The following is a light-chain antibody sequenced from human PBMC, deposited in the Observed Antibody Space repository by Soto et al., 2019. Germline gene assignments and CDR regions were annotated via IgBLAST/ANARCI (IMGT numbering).Light chain of an antibody. Sequence: EIVMTQSPATLSVSPWERATLSCRASQSVSTNLAWYQQKPGQAPRLLIYGASTRATGIPARFSGSGSGTEFTLTISSLQSEDFAVYYCQRYDNWPSWTFGQGTKVDIK. CDR2: GAS. J-gene: IGKJ1*01. CDR3: QRYDNWPSWT. CDR1: QSVSTN. V-gene: IGKV3-15*01.